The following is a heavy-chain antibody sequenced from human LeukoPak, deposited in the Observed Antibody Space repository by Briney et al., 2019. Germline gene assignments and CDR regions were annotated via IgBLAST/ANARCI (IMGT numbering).Heavy chain of an antibody. CDR1: GYSFTSYW. CDR3: ARGHGEKAGSTSFYYYYMDV. Sequence: GESLKISCKGSGYSFTSYWIGWVRQMPGKGLEWMGIIYPGDSDTRYSPSFQGQVTISADKSISTAYLQWSSLKASDTAMCYCARGHGEKAGSTSFYYYYMDVWGKGTTVTVSS. D-gene: IGHD2-2*01. V-gene: IGHV5-51*01. CDR2: IYPGDSDT. J-gene: IGHJ6*03.